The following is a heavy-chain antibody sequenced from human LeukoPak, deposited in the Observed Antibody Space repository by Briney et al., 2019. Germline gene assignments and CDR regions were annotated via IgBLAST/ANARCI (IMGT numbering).Heavy chain of an antibody. CDR1: GGSISSYY. D-gene: IGHD6-19*01. J-gene: IGHJ5*02. Sequence: PSETLSLTCTVSGGSISSYYWSWIRQPPGKGLEWIGYIYYSGSTNYNPSLKSRVTISVDTSKNQFSLKLSSVTAADTAVYYCAQSSGWSELRFDPWGQGTLVTVSS. CDR2: IYYSGST. CDR3: AQSSGWSELRFDP. V-gene: IGHV4-59*08.